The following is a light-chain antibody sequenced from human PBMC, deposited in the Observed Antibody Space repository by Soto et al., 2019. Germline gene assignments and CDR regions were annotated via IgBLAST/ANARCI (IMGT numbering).Light chain of an antibody. CDR2: DVS. CDR1: SSDVGGYNY. J-gene: IGLJ2*01. CDR3: SSYTSSGYVV. V-gene: IGLV2-14*01. Sequence: QSALTQPASVSGSPGQSITISCTGTSSDVGGYNYVSWYQQHPGKAPKLMIYDVSNRPSGVSNRFSGSKSGNTASLTISGLQAEDEAGYYCSSYTSSGYVVFGGGTKLTVL.